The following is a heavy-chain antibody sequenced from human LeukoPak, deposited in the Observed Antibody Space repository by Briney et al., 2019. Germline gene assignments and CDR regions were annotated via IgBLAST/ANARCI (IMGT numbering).Heavy chain of an antibody. V-gene: IGHV3-53*01. CDR2: IYSGGGT. J-gene: IGHJ4*02. CDR3: ASLTGYSSSWYEFDY. Sequence: GGSLRLSCAASGFTVGSNYMNWVRQAPGKGLEWVPVIYSGGGTYYADSVKGRFTISRDNSKNTLYLQMNSLRAEDTAMYYCASLTGYSSSWYEFDYWGQGTLVTVSS. D-gene: IGHD6-13*01. CDR1: GFTVGSNY.